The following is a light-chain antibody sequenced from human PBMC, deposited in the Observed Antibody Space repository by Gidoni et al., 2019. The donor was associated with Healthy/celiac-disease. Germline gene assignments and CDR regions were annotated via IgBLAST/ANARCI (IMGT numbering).Light chain of an antibody. CDR2: GAS. CDR1: QSVSSSY. J-gene: IGKJ4*01. Sequence: EIVLTQYPGTLSLSPGERATLSCRASQSVSSSYLAWYQQKPGQAPRLLIYGASSRATGIPDRFSGSGSGTDITLTISRLEPEDFAVYYCQQYGSSPLTFGGGTKVEIK. CDR3: QQYGSSPLT. V-gene: IGKV3-20*01.